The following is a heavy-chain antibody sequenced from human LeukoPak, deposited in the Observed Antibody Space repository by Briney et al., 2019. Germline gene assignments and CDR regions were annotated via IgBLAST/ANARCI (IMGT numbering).Heavy chain of an antibody. Sequence: PGGSLRLSCAASGFTFSNYAMCWVRQAPGKGLEWVSAISGSGGSTYYADSVKGRFTISRDNSKNTLYLQMNSLRAEDTAVYYCAKAYYTSSSFDWFDPWGQGTLDTVSS. D-gene: IGHD6-6*01. J-gene: IGHJ5*02. CDR2: ISGSGGST. CDR1: GFTFSNYA. V-gene: IGHV3-23*01. CDR3: AKAYYTSSSFDWFDP.